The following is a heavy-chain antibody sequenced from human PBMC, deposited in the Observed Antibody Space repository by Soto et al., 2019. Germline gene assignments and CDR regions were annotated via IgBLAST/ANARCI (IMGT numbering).Heavy chain of an antibody. D-gene: IGHD3-22*01. CDR3: ARDTAAKYSDSHSYYPRFDP. V-gene: IGHV4-30-4*01. CDR1: GASINTDYY. CDR2: IYYSGGT. Sequence: TLSLTCTVSGASINTDYYWSWIRQPPGKGLEWIGHIYYSGGTFYSPYLKSRLALSVDTSKNQFSLRLSSVTAADTAVYYCARDTAAKYSDSHSYYPRFDPWGQGTLVTVSS. J-gene: IGHJ5*02.